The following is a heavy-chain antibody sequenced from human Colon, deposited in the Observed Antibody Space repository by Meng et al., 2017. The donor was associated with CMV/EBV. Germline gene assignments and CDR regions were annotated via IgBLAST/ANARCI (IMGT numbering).Heavy chain of an antibody. Sequence: QGQLQEPGPGLVQPSETLSLTCTVADDSISSYYWTWIRQPPGKGLEWIGYIHDSEGTKYKPSLKSRVTISLDMSKSQFSLKLSSVTAADTAVYYCARGGYESGKYLVLDYWGQGALVTVSS. CDR1: DDSISSYY. D-gene: IGHD2-2*01. CDR3: ARGGYESGKYLVLDY. CDR2: IHDSEGT. V-gene: IGHV4-59*01. J-gene: IGHJ4*02.